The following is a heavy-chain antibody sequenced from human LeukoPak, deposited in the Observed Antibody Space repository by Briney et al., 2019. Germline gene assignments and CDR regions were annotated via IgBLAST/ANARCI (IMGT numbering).Heavy chain of an antibody. CDR3: ASGHTFGGVIVASGFDY. V-gene: IGHV4-34*01. CDR1: GGSFSGYY. CDR2: INHSGST. D-gene: IGHD3-16*02. J-gene: IGHJ4*02. Sequence: SETLSLTCAVYGGSFSGYYWSWIRQPPGKGLEWIGEINHSGSTNYNPSLKSRVTISVDTSKNQFSLKLSSVTAADTAVYYCASGHTFGGVIVASGFDYWGQGTLVTVSS.